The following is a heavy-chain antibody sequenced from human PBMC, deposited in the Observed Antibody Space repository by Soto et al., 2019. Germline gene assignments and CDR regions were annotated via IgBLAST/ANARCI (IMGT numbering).Heavy chain of an antibody. D-gene: IGHD6-13*01. CDR1: GFTFSRYV. CDR2: ISYDGSNK. V-gene: IGHV3-30*18. J-gene: IGHJ6*02. Sequence: LXLSCAASGFTFSRYVMHWFLQAPVKGLEWVAVISYDGSNKYYADSVKGRFTISRDNSKNTLYLQMNSLRAEDTAVYYCAKAAAEAVLIPTTCGMDVWGQGTTVTVSS. CDR3: AKAAAEAVLIPTTCGMDV.